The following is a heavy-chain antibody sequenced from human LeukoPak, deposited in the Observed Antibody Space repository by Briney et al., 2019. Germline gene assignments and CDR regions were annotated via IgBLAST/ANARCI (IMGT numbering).Heavy chain of an antibody. V-gene: IGHV3-30*02. J-gene: IGHJ5*02. Sequence: GGSLRLSCAASGFTFSSYGMHWVRQAPGKGLEWVAFIWYDGSNKYYADSVKGRFTISRDNSKNTLYLQMNSLRAEDTVVFYWEKDVTMPAAPFAPWGQGTRVTVSS. CDR2: IWYDGSNK. CDR3: EKDVTMPAAPFAP. CDR1: GFTFSSYG. D-gene: IGHD2-2*01.